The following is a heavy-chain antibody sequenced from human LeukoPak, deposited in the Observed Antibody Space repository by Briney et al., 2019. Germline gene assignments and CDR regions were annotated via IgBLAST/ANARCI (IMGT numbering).Heavy chain of an antibody. CDR3: AKDRDFWSGYSPNYYMDV. D-gene: IGHD3-3*01. Sequence: GGSLRLSCAASGFTFDDYAMHWVRQAPGKGLEWVSLISWGGGSTYYADSVKGRFTISRDNSKNSLYLQMNSLRAEDTALYYCAKDRDFWSGYSPNYYMDVWGKGTTVTVSS. CDR1: GFTFDDYA. V-gene: IGHV3-43D*03. CDR2: ISWGGGST. J-gene: IGHJ6*03.